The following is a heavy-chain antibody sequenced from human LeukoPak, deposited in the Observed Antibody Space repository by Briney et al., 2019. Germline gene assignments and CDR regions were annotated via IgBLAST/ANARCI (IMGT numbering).Heavy chain of an antibody. CDR3: ARDNPTGKQLPRAASDY. CDR2: ISSSSSYI. J-gene: IGHJ4*02. Sequence: PGGSLRLSCAAYGFTFSSYSMNWVRQAPGKGLEWVSSISSSSSYIYYADSVKGRFTISRDNAKNSLYLQMNSLRAEDTAVYYCARDNPTGKQLPRAASDYWGQGTLVTVSS. D-gene: IGHD6-6*01. CDR1: GFTFSSYS. V-gene: IGHV3-21*01.